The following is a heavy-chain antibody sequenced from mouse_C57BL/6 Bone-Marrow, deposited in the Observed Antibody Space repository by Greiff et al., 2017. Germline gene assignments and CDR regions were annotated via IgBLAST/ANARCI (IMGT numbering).Heavy chain of an antibody. CDR3: ARWGYYGSSVGVAY. J-gene: IGHJ3*01. CDR1: GYTFTSYG. D-gene: IGHD1-1*01. Sequence: QVQLKQSGAELARPGASVKLSCKASGYTFTSYGISWVKQRTGQGLEWIGEIYPRSGNTYYNEKFKGKATLTADQSSSTAYMELRSLPSEDSAFYCCARWGYYGSSVGVAYWGQGTLVTVSA. CDR2: IYPRSGNT. V-gene: IGHV1-81*01.